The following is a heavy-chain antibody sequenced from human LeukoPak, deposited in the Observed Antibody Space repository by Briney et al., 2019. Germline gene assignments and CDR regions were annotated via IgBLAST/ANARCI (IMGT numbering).Heavy chain of an antibody. CDR1: GFTFSSYG. V-gene: IGHV3-33*06. CDR2: IWYDGSNK. CDR3: VKGITGFDY. Sequence: GGSLRLSCAASGFTFSSYGMHWVRQAPGKGLEWVAVIWYDGSNKYYADSVKGRFTISRDNSKNTLYLQINSLRGEDTAVYYCVKGITGFDYWGQGTLVTVSS. J-gene: IGHJ4*02. D-gene: IGHD3-16*01.